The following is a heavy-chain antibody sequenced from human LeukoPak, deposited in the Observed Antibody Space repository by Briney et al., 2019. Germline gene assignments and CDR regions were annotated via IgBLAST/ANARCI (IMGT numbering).Heavy chain of an antibody. D-gene: IGHD5-24*01. Sequence: PSETLSLTCAVYGGSFSGYYWSWIRQPPGKGLEWIGEINHSGSTNYNPSLKSRVTISVDTSKNQFSLKLSSVTAADTAAYYCASRRDGYNASDYWGQGSLVTVSS. CDR1: GGSFSGYY. CDR2: INHSGST. V-gene: IGHV4-34*01. CDR3: ASRRDGYNASDY. J-gene: IGHJ4*02.